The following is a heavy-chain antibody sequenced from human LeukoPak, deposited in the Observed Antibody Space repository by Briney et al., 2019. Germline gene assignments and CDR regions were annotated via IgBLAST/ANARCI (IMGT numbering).Heavy chain of an antibody. CDR1: GGTFNSYT. J-gene: IGHJ4*02. Sequence: ASVNVSCKASGGTFNSYTISWVRHAPGQGLEWMGRIIPILGIANYAQKFQGSVTITADKSTSTAYMELSSLRSEDTAVYYCATPEGNSGWYNRVGLDYWGQATLVTVSS. D-gene: IGHD6-19*01. CDR3: ATPEGNSGWYNRVGLDY. V-gene: IGHV1-69*02. CDR2: IIPILGIA.